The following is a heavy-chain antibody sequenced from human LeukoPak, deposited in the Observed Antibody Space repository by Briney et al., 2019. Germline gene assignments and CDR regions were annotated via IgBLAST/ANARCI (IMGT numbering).Heavy chain of an antibody. CDR3: AREVIVVVPAAGFDY. V-gene: IGHV4-4*02. D-gene: IGHD2-2*01. Sequence: SGTLSLTCAVSGGSISSSNWWSWVRQPPGKGLEWIGEIYHSGSTNYNPSLKSRVTISVDTSKNQFSLKLSSVTAADTAVYYCAREVIVVVPAAGFDYWGQGTLVTVSS. J-gene: IGHJ4*02. CDR1: GGSISSSNW. CDR2: IYHSGST.